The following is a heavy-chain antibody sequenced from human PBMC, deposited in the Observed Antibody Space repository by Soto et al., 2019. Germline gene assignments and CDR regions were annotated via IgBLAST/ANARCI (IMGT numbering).Heavy chain of an antibody. J-gene: IGHJ5*02. CDR1: GYTFTSYY. CDR3: ARNSYYDFWSGYRNWFDP. CDR2: INPSGGST. V-gene: IGHV1-46*04. D-gene: IGHD3-3*01. Sequence: QVQLVQSGAEVKKPGASVKVSCKASGYTFTSYYMHWVRQAPGQGLEWMGIINPSGGSTSYAQKLQGRVTMTRDTSTSTVYMELSSLRSEDTAVYYCARNSYYDFWSGYRNWFDPWGQGTLVTVSS.